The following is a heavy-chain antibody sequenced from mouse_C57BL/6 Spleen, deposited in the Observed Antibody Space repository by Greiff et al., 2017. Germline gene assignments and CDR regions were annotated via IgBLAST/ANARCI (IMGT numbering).Heavy chain of an antibody. Sequence: VQLQQSGAELAKPGASVKLSCKASGYTFTSYWMHWVKQRPGQGLEWIGYINPSSGYTKYNQKFKDKATLTAEQSSSTAYMQLSSLTYEDSAVYYCAREGYYAMDYWGQGTSVTVSS. CDR3: AREGYYAMDY. CDR2: INPSSGYT. J-gene: IGHJ4*01. CDR1: GYTFTSYW. V-gene: IGHV1-7*01.